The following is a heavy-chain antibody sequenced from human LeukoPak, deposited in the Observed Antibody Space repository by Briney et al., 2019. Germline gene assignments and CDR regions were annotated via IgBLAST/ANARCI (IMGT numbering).Heavy chain of an antibody. Sequence: PGGSLRLSCAASGFTFSSYEMDWVRQAPGKGLEWISYISSRGGTIYYADSVKGRFTISRDNAKNSLYLDMSSLRADDTAIYYCASELTSDSSGFDAFHIWGQGTVVTVSS. V-gene: IGHV3-48*03. CDR2: ISSRGGTI. CDR3: ASELTSDSSGFDAFHI. CDR1: GFTFSSYE. D-gene: IGHD3-22*01. J-gene: IGHJ3*02.